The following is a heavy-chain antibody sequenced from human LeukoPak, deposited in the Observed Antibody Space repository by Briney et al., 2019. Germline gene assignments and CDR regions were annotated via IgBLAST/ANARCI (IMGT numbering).Heavy chain of an antibody. CDR1: GFTFSSYS. CDR2: ISSSSSTT. V-gene: IGHV3-48*01. CDR3: ARDHEQWLVYPEYFQH. Sequence: GGSLRLSCADSGFTFSSYSMNWVRQAPGKGLEWVSYISSSSSTTYYADSVKGRFTISRDNAKNSLYLQMNSLRAEDTAVYYCARDHEQWLVYPEYFQHWGQGTLVTVSS. D-gene: IGHD6-19*01. J-gene: IGHJ1*01.